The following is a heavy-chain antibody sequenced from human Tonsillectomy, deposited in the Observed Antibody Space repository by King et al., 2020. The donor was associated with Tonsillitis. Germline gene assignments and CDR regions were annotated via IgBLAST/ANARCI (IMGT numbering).Heavy chain of an antibody. CDR2: LSYDGDHT. J-gene: IGHJ4*02. V-gene: IGHV3-30*18. CDR1: GFTFRSFG. CDR3: AKSRPGSSWYGGDY. D-gene: IGHD6-19*01. Sequence: QLVQSGGGVVQPGGSLRLSCAASGFTFRSFGMHWVRQTPDKGLEWLAVLSYDGDHTFYADYVKGRFTISRDNSENTLYLQMDSLRTEDTAVYYCAKSRPGSSWYGGDYWGQGTLVTVSS.